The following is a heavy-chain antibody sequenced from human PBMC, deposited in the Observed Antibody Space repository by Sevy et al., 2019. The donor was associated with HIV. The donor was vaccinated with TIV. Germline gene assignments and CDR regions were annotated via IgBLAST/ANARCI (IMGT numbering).Heavy chain of an antibody. CDR2: IRNKADSYTT. J-gene: IGHJ4*02. CDR1: GFTFSDHY. V-gene: IGHV3-72*01. Sequence: GGSLRLSCAASGFTFSDHYMEWVRQAPGKGLEWVGRIRNKADSYTTEYAASVKGRFTISSDDSKNSLYLLMNSRKTEETAVYYCATHAGIAAAGRVFDYWGQGTLVTVSS. D-gene: IGHD6-13*01. CDR3: ATHAGIAAAGRVFDY.